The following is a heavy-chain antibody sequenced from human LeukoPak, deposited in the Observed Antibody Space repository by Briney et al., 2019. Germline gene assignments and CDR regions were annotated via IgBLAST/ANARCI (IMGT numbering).Heavy chain of an antibody. V-gene: IGHV4-38-2*02. D-gene: IGHD2-2*01. J-gene: IGHJ6*03. CDR2: IYHSGST. Sequence: PSETLSLTCTVSGYSISSGYYWGWIRQPPGKGLEWIGSIYHSGSTYYNPSLKSRVTISVDTSKNQFSLKLSSVTAADTAVYYCARDAVPAAMITYYYYYYMDVWGKGTTVTVSS. CDR3: ARDAVPAAMITYYYYYYMDV. CDR1: GYSISSGYY.